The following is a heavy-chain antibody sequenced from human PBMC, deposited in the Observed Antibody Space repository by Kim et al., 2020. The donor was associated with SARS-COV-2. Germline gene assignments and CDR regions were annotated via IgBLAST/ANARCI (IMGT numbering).Heavy chain of an antibody. D-gene: IGHD2-15*01. V-gene: IGHV4-34*01. J-gene: IGHJ6*02. CDR2: INHSGST. CDR3: ARGVVAATPSYYYYYGMDV. CDR1: GGSFSGYY. Sequence: SETLSLTCAVYGGSFSGYYWSWIRQPPGKGLEWIGEINHSGSTNYNPSLKSRVTISVDTSKNQFSLKLSSVTAADTAVYYCARGVVAATPSYYYYYGMDVWGQGTTVTVSS.